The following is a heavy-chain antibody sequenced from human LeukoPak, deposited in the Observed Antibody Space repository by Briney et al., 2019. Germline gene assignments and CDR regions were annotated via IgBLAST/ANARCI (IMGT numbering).Heavy chain of an antibody. CDR1: GFTLSNYA. CDR2: ISGSGGMI. D-gene: IGHD3-22*01. V-gene: IGHV3-23*01. J-gene: IGHJ4*02. CDR3: ARDSSSMIVVVITLDY. Sequence: QPGGSLRLSCAASGFTLSNYAMSWVRQAPGKGLEWVSGISGSGGMIYYADSVKGRFSISRDNSKNTLYLQMNSLRAEDTAVYYCARDSSSMIVVVITLDYWGQGTLVTVSS.